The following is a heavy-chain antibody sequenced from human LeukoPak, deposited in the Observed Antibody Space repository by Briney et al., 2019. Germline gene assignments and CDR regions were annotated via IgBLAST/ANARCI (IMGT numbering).Heavy chain of an antibody. CDR3: ASWPFDFWSGYQFDY. CDR2: FDPEDGET. D-gene: IGHD3-3*01. CDR1: GYTLTELS. Sequence: ASVRVSCKVSGYTLTELSMHWVRQAPGKGLEWMGGFDPEDGETIYAQKFQGRVTMTEDTSTDTAYMELSSLRSEDTAVYYCASWPFDFWSGYQFDYWGQGTLVTVSS. V-gene: IGHV1-24*01. J-gene: IGHJ4*02.